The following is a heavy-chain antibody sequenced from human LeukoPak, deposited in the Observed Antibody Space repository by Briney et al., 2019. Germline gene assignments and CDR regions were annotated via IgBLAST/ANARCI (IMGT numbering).Heavy chain of an antibody. CDR2: INHSGST. J-gene: IGHJ4*02. V-gene: IGHV4-34*01. Sequence: PSETLSLTCAVYGGSLSGYYWSWIRQPPGKGPEWIGEINHSGSTNYNPSLKSRVTISVDTSKNQFSLKLSSVTAADTAVYYCAIRRGYSYGYGPWGQGTLVTVSS. D-gene: IGHD5-18*01. CDR1: GGSLSGYY. CDR3: AIRRGYSYGYGP.